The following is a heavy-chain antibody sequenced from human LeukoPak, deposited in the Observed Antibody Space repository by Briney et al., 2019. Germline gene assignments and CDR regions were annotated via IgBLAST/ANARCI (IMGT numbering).Heavy chain of an antibody. D-gene: IGHD6-19*01. CDR3: PKLHVKGVADDAFDI. V-gene: IGHV4-4*07. CDR1: GGSISSYY. J-gene: IGHJ3*02. Sequence: SETLSLTCTVSGGSISSYYWSWIRQPAGKGLEWIGRIYTSGSTNYNPSLKSRVTMSVDTSKNQFSLKLSSVTAADTAVYYCPKLHVKGVADDAFDIWGQGTKVTDPS. CDR2: IYTSGST.